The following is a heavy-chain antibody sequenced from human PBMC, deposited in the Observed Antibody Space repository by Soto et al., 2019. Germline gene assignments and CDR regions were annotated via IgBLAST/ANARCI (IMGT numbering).Heavy chain of an antibody. CDR3: ARGGPLGARREDWFDP. D-gene: IGHD1-26*01. V-gene: IGHV5-51*01. CDR1: GYSFTSYW. J-gene: IGHJ5*02. Sequence: PGESLKISCKSSGYSFTSYWIGWVRQMPGKGLEWMGIIYPGDSDTRYSPYFQGQVTISADKSISTAYLQWSSLKASDTAMYYCARGGPLGARREDWFDPWGQGTLVTVSS. CDR2: IYPGDSDT.